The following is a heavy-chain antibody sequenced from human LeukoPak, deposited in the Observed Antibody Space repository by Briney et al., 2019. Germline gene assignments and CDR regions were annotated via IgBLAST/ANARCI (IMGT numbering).Heavy chain of an antibody. J-gene: IGHJ5*02. CDR1: GYTFSSYG. V-gene: IGHV1-18*01. CDR2: ISAYNGNT. CDR3: ARDVGDIVTVPAAISVP. D-gene: IGHD2-2*01. Sequence: ASVKVSCKASGYTFSSYGIGWVRQAPGQGLEWMGWISAYNGNTNYAQMAQGRVTMTTDTSTSTAYMEVRSLRSDDTAMYYCARDVGDIVTVPAAISVPWGQGTLVTVSS.